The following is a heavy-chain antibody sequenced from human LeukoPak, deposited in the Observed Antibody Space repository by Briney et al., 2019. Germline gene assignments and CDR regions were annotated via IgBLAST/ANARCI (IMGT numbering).Heavy chain of an antibody. J-gene: IGHJ5*02. V-gene: IGHV4-59*01. CDR1: GGSLSNYY. CDR3: ARDQIVVAGNWFDP. D-gene: IGHD6-13*01. CDR2: IHYSGTT. Sequence: SETLSLTCSVSGGSLSNYYWSWIRQPPGKRLEWIGDIHYSGTTNYNPSLKSRVTISVDTSKNQFSLKLRSVTAADTAVYHCARDQIVVAGNWFDPWGQGTLVTVSS.